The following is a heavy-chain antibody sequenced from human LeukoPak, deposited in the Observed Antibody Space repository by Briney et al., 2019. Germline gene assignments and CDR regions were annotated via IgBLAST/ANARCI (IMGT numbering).Heavy chain of an antibody. D-gene: IGHD2-15*01. CDR1: GFTFSSYA. CDR3: ASLAGGRIYFDY. V-gene: IGHV3-23*01. J-gene: IGHJ4*02. Sequence: GGSLRLSCAASGFTFSSYAMSWVRQAPGKGLEWVSAISASGGNTYYADSVRGRFTISRDNSKNTLYLQMNSLRAEDTAVYYCASLAGGRIYFDYWGQGTLVTVSS. CDR2: ISASGGNT.